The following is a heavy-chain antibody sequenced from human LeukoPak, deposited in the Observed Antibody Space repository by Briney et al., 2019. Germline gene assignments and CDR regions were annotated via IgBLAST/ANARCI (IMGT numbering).Heavy chain of an antibody. CDR2: IYYSGST. CDR3: ASYITAYSSGWYWGYLFDP. D-gene: IGHD6-19*01. Sequence: SETLSLTCTASGASMRNYYWSWIRQPPGKGLEWIGSIYYSGSTYYNPSLKSRVTISVDTSKNQFSLKLSSVTAADTAVYYCASYITAYSSGWYWGYLFDPWGQGTLVTVSS. V-gene: IGHV4-39*07. CDR1: GASMRNYY. J-gene: IGHJ5*02.